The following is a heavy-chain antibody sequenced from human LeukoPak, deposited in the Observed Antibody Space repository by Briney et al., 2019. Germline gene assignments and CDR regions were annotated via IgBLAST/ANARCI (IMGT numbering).Heavy chain of an antibody. CDR3: ATLRSIAMVNNSGSDY. V-gene: IGHV1-24*01. CDR1: GYTLTEIS. CDR2: FDPEDGET. J-gene: IGHJ4*02. Sequence: ASVKVSCKVSGYTLTEISMHWERQAPGKGLGWMGGFDPEDGETIYAQKFQGRVTITADESTSTAYMELSSLRAEDTAVYYCATLRSIAMVNNSGSDYWGQGTLVTVSS. D-gene: IGHD6-6*01.